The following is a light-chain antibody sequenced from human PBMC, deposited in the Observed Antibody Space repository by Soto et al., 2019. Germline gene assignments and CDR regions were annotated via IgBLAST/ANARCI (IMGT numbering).Light chain of an antibody. CDR2: DAS. V-gene: IGKV3-20*01. J-gene: IGKJ1*01. CDR1: QSVSSY. Sequence: EVVVTQSPGTXSXXPXXXXXXXXRASQSVSSYLAWYQQKPGQAPRLLIYDASNRATGIPARFSGSGSGTDFTLTISRLEPEDFAVYYCQQYGSSLRTFGQGTKVDI. CDR3: QQYGSSLRT.